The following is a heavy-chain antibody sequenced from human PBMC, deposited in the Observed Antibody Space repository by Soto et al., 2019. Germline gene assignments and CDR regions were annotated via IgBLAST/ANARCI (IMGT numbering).Heavy chain of an antibody. CDR2: ISAYNGNT. Sequence: ASVKVSCKASGYTFTSYGISWVRQAPGQGLEWMGWISAYNGNTNYAQKLQGRVTMTTDTSTSTAYMELRSLRSDDTAVYYCARPYCSGGSCYQYYFDYWGQGTLVTVSS. V-gene: IGHV1-18*01. D-gene: IGHD2-15*01. J-gene: IGHJ4*02. CDR1: GYTFTSYG. CDR3: ARPYCSGGSCYQYYFDY.